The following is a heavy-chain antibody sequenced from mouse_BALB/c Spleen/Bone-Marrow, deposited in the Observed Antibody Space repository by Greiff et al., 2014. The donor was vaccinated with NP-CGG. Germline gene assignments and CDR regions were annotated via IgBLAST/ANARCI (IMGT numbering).Heavy chain of an antibody. V-gene: IGHV5-4*02. CDR3: ARDRRITTATYAMDY. CDR2: ISDGGSYT. Sequence: EVQGVESGGGLVKPGGSLKLSCAASGLTFSDYYMYWVRQTPEKRLEWVATISDGGSYTYYPDSVKGRFTISRDNAKNNLYLQMSSLKSEDTAMYYCARDRRITTATYAMDYWGQGTSVTVSS. D-gene: IGHD1-2*01. J-gene: IGHJ4*01. CDR1: GLTFSDYY.